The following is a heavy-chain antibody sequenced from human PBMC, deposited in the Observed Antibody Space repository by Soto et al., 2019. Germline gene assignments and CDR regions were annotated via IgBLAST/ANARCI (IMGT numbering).Heavy chain of an antibody. V-gene: IGHV1-69*02. D-gene: IGHD6-13*01. Sequence: ASVKVSCKASGGTFSSYTISWVRQAPGQGLEWMGRIIPILGIANYAQKFQGRVTITADKSTSTAYMELSSLRSEDTAVYYCARGLAAAGVYFDYWGQGTLVTVSS. CDR1: GGTFSSYT. J-gene: IGHJ4*02. CDR3: ARGLAAAGVYFDY. CDR2: IIPILGIA.